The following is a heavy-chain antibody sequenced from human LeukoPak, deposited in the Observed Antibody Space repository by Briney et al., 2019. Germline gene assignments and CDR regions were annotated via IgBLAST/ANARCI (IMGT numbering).Heavy chain of an antibody. D-gene: IGHD2-2*01. CDR3: ARATSWYSYGMDV. CDR2: INPNSGGT. J-gene: IGHJ6*02. Sequence: AASVKVSCKASGYTFTGYYMHWVRQAPGQGLQWMGWINPNSGGTNYAQKFQGRITMTRDTSISTAYMELSRLRSDDTAVYYCARATSWYSYGMDVWGHGTTVTVSS. CDR1: GYTFTGYY. V-gene: IGHV1-2*02.